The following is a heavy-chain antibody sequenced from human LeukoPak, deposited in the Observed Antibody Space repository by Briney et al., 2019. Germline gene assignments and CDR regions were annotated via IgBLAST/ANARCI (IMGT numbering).Heavy chain of an antibody. V-gene: IGHV1-8*01. CDR2: MNPNSGNT. J-gene: IGHJ4*02. D-gene: IGHD3-10*01. CDR1: GYTFTSYD. CDR3: ARDVWFGESNPFDY. Sequence: ASVKVSCKASGYTFTSYDINWVRQATGQGLEWMGWMNPNSGNTGYAQKFQGRVTITRNTSISTAYMELSSLRSEDTAVYYCARDVWFGESNPFDYWGQGTLVTVSS.